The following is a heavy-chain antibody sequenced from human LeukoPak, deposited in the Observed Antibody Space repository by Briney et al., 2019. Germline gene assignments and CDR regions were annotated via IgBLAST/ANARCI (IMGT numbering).Heavy chain of an antibody. CDR3: ARQGGLGTPASGSLEAFDY. J-gene: IGHJ4*02. Sequence: SSETLSLTCTVSGGSITTYYWSWLRQPAGKGLEWIGRFYVSGSTDYNPSLKSRITISLDKSKNQFSLNLTSVTAADTAVYYCARQGGLGTPASGSLEAFDYWGQGTLVTVSS. D-gene: IGHD4-23*01. CDR1: GGSITTYY. CDR2: FYVSGST. V-gene: IGHV4-4*07.